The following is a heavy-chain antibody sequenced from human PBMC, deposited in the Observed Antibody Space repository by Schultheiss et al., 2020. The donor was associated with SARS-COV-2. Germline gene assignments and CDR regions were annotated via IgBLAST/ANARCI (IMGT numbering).Heavy chain of an antibody. V-gene: IGHV4-34*01. CDR3: ARGSGSYRGWCCAD. CDR2: IYTSGST. CDR1: GGSFSGYY. D-gene: IGHD1-26*01. J-gene: IGHJ4*02. Sequence: SETLSLTCAVYGGSFSGYYWSWIRQPPGKGLEWIGRIYTSGSTNYNPSLKSRVTISVDTSKNQFSLKLSSVTAADTAVYYCARGSGSYRGWCCADWGQGTLVTVSS.